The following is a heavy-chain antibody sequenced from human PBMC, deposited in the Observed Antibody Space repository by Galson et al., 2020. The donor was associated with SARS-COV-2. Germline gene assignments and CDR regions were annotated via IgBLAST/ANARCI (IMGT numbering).Heavy chain of an antibody. D-gene: IGHD3-22*01. J-gene: IGHJ4*02. V-gene: IGHV3-30*18. Sequence: GGSLRLSCAASGFTFSSFGMHWVRQAPGKGLEWVALISYDGNIKYYADSVKGRFTISRDSSKNSLYLQMNSLRPEDTAVYYCAKDPGYNFYFDFWGQGTLVTVSS. CDR2: ISYDGNIK. CDR1: GFTFSSFG. CDR3: AKDPGYNFYFDF.